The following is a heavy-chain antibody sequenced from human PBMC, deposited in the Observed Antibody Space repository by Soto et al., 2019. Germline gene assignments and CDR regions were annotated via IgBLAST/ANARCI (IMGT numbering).Heavy chain of an antibody. D-gene: IGHD3-10*01. CDR1: GGSISSYY. CDR3: ASGTSYYYGSGSYYYYYYGMDV. Sequence: ASETLSLTCTVSGGSISSYYWSWIRQPAGKGLEWIGRIYTSGSTNYNPSLKSRVTMSVDTSKNQFSLKLSSVTAADTAVYYCASGTSYYYGSGSYYYYYYGMDVWGQGTTVTVSS. J-gene: IGHJ6*02. CDR2: IYTSGST. V-gene: IGHV4-4*07.